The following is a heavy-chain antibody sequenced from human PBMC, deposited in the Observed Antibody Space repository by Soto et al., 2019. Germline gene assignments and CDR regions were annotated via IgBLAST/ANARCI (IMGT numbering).Heavy chain of an antibody. J-gene: IGHJ6*02. Sequence: GGSLRLSCAVSGLTFEDYAMHWVRQAPGKGLEWVSGISWNSVNRGYADSVKGRFTISRDNAKNSLYLQMNSLRVEDTALYYCAKDRNSGSDSYGLDVWGQGTTVTVSS. V-gene: IGHV3-9*01. CDR2: ISWNSVNR. CDR3: AKDRNSGSDSYGLDV. D-gene: IGHD1-26*01. CDR1: GLTFEDYA.